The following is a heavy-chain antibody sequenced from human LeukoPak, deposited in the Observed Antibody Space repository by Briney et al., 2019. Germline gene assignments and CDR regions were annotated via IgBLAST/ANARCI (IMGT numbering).Heavy chain of an antibody. V-gene: IGHV3-23*01. CDR2: ISGSGSST. CDR1: RFSFSSYA. CDR3: ARDFVYSSGGYHPLYFDY. D-gene: IGHD6-19*01. J-gene: IGHJ4*02. Sequence: GGSLRLSCAASRFSFSSYAMSWVRQAPGKGLEWVSSISGSGSSTYYADSVKDRFTISRDNSKNTLYLQMNSLRAEDTAVYYCARDFVYSSGGYHPLYFDYWGQGTLVTVSS.